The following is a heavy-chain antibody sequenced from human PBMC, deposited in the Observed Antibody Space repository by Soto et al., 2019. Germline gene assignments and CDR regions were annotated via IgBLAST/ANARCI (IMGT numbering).Heavy chain of an antibody. V-gene: IGHV3-66*01. CDR1: GFIFSSYS. J-gene: IGHJ5*02. D-gene: IGHD3-10*01. CDR2: IYSGGST. CDR3: ANSAFDP. Sequence: PVGSLRLSCAASGFIFSSYSMSWVRQAPGKGLEWVSVIYSGGSTYYADSVKGRFTISRDNAKNTLYLQMNSLRAEDTAVHYCANSAFDPWGQGTLVTVSS.